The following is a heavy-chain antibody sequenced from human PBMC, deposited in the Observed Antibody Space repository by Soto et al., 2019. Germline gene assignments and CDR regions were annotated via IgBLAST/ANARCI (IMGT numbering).Heavy chain of an antibody. Sequence: GGSLRLSCAASGFTFSSYAMSWVRQAPGKGLEWVSAISGSGGSTYYADSVKGRFTISRDNSKNTLYLQMNSLRAEDTAVYYCAKNDDILTGYYRVEYFQHWGQGTLVIVSS. D-gene: IGHD3-9*01. CDR2: ISGSGGST. CDR3: AKNDDILTGYYRVEYFQH. V-gene: IGHV3-23*01. CDR1: GFTFSSYA. J-gene: IGHJ1*01.